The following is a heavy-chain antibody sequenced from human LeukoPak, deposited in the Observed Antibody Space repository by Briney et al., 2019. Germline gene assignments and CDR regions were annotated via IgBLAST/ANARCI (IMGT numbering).Heavy chain of an antibody. J-gene: IGHJ4*02. V-gene: IGHV4-39*07. D-gene: IGHD3-16*01. CDR2: IYYSGST. Sequence: SETLSLTCTVSGGSISSSSYYWGWIRQPPGKGLEWIGSIYYSGSTYYNPSLKSRVTISVDTSKNQFSLKLSSVTAADTAVYYCARVGGVIHYFDYWGQGTLVTVSS. CDR1: GGSISSSSYY. CDR3: ARVGGVIHYFDY.